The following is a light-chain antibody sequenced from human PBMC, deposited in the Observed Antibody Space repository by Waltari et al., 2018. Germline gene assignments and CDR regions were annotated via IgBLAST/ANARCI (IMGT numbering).Light chain of an antibody. V-gene: IGKV3-15*01. J-gene: IGKJ1*01. CDR1: QSVGTS. CDR2: RAS. CDR3: QQYDDWHRT. Sequence: EIVMTQSPASLSVSPGDRVTLSCRASQSVGTSLAWYQHRPGRAPRLLVYRASTRASDIPARFSGSGSGTDFTLSISTLQSEDFAVYYCQQYDDWHRTFGQGTKVEIK.